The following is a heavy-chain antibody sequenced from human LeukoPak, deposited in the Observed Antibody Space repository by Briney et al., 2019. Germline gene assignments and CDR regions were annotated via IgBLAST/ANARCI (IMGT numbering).Heavy chain of an antibody. V-gene: IGHV4-34*01. CDR3: ARGYGSGNYYPKDY. Sequence: SETLSLTCAVYGGSFSGYYWSWIRQPPGKGLEWIGEINHSGSTNYNPSLKSRVTISIDTSKNQWSLKLTSVTATDTAVYYCARGYGSGNYYPKDYWGQGTLVTVSS. CDR2: INHSGST. J-gene: IGHJ4*02. D-gene: IGHD3-10*01. CDR1: GGSFSGYY.